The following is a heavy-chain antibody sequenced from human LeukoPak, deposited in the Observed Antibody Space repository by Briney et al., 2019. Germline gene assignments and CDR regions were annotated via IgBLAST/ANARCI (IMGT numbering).Heavy chain of an antibody. CDR2: INPNSGGT. J-gene: IGHJ5*02. V-gene: IGHV1-2*02. D-gene: IGHD2-8*01. Sequence: ASVKVSCKASGYTFTSYGISWVRQAPGQGLEWMGWINPNSGGTNYAQKFQGRVTMTRDTSISTAYMELSRLRSDDTAVYYCARDPPYCTNGVCYLFDPWGQGTLVTVSS. CDR1: GYTFTSYG. CDR3: ARDPPYCTNGVCYLFDP.